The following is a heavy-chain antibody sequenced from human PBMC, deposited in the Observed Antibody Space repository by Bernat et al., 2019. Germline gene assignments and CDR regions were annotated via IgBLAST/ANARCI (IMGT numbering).Heavy chain of an antibody. CDR1: GFTFSSYS. CDR3: AGGGGSCDLDY. J-gene: IGHJ4*02. V-gene: IGHV3-21*01. D-gene: IGHD3-10*01. Sequence: EVQLVESGGGLVKPGESLRLSCAASGFTFSSYSMNWVRQAPGKGLEWVSSISSSSNYIDYADSVKGRFTISRDNAKNTLYLQMNSLRAEDTAVYYCAGGGGSCDLDYWGQGTLVTVSS. CDR2: ISSSSNYI.